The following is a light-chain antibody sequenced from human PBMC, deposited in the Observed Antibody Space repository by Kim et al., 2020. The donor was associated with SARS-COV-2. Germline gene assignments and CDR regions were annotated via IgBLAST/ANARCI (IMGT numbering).Light chain of an antibody. CDR3: AAWDDSLHVV. V-gene: IGLV1-47*01. CDR1: SSNIGRNY. J-gene: IGLJ2*01. CDR2: RNN. Sequence: PGRGATISSSGSSSNIGRNYVYWYQQLPGTAPKLLIYRNNQRPSGVPDRFSGSKSGTSASLAISGLRSEDEADYYCAAWDDSLHVVFGGGTQLTVL.